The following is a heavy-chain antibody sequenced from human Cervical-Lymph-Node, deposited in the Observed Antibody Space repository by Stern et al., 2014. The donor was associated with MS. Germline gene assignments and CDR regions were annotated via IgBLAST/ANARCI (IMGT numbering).Heavy chain of an antibody. J-gene: IGHJ4*02. Sequence: LQLQESGPGLVKPSETLSLTCSVSGGSIRSYYWSWIRQPPGKGLEWIGYIYYSGSTNYNPSLKSRVTISVDTSKNQFSLKLSPVTAADTAVYYCARATDILTGHYPYYFDYWGQGTLVTVSS. V-gene: IGHV4-59*01. CDR1: GGSIRSYY. CDR3: ARATDILTGHYPYYFDY. CDR2: IYYSGST. D-gene: IGHD3-9*01.